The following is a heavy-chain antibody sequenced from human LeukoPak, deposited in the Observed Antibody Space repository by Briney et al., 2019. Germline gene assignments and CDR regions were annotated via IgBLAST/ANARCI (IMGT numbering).Heavy chain of an antibody. Sequence: GGSLGLSCAASGFTFSAYWMSWVRQAPGKGPEWVANIKQDGSDKYYVDSVKGRFTISRDNAKNSLYLQMNSLRAEDTAVYYCARKTVVGSYFDYWGQGTPVTVSS. D-gene: IGHD4-23*01. CDR1: GFTFSAYW. V-gene: IGHV3-7*03. J-gene: IGHJ4*02. CDR2: IKQDGSDK. CDR3: ARKTVVGSYFDY.